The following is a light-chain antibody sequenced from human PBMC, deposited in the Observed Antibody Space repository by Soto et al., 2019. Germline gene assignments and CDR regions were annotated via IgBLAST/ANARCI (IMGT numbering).Light chain of an antibody. CDR2: DTS. Sequence: EIVMTQTPATLSVSLGERATLSCRASQSVSSNLAWYQHKPGQTPRLLIYDTSTRATGFPTRFSGSRSGAEFTLTINSLQSEDFAVYYCQPYNNWPLTFGGGTKVDIK. CDR1: QSVSSN. J-gene: IGKJ4*01. CDR3: QPYNNWPLT. V-gene: IGKV3-15*01.